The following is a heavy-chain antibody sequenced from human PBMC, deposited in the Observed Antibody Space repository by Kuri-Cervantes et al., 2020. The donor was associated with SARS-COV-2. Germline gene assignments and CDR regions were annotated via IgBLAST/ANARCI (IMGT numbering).Heavy chain of an antibody. J-gene: IGHJ3*02. V-gene: IGHV1-8*01. Sequence: ASVKVSCKASGYSFSSYDINWVRQAAGQGLEWMGWLNPDTGNTGNAKEFQGRVTMTTDTSINTAYMEVSSLGFEDTAIYYCARDSGDWNPDGLDIWGQGTMVTVSS. CDR1: GYSFSSYD. CDR3: ARDSGDWNPDGLDI. D-gene: IGHD1-1*01. CDR2: LNPDTGNT.